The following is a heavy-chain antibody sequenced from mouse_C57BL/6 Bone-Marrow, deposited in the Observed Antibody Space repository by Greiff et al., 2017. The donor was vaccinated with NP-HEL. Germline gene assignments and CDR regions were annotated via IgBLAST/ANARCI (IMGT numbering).Heavy chain of an antibody. CDR3: ARAGFAY. J-gene: IGHJ3*01. CDR2: ISSGSSTF. CDR1: GFTFSDYG. Sequence: EVKLMESGGGLVKPGGSLKLSCAASGFTFSDYGMHWVRQAPEKGLEWVAYISSGSSTFYYADTVKGRFTISRDNAKNTLFLQMTSLRSEDTAMYYCARAGFAYWGQGTLVTVSA. V-gene: IGHV5-17*01.